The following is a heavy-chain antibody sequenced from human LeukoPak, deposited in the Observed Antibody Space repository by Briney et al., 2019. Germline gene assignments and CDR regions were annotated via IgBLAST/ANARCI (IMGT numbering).Heavy chain of an antibody. CDR1: GFTFSNCW. D-gene: IGHD4-23*01. CDR3: ARVNYAGAFDI. CDR2: ISYDGSNK. Sequence: GGSLRLSCAASGFTFSNCWMHWVRQAPGKGLEWVAVISYDGSNKYYADSVKGRFTISRDNAKNTLYLQMNSLRAEDTAVYYCARVNYAGAFDIWGQGTMVTVSS. V-gene: IGHV3-30*03. J-gene: IGHJ3*02.